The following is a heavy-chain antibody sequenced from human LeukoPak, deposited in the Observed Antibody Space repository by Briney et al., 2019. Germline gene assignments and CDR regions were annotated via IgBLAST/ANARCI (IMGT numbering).Heavy chain of an antibody. CDR1: GFTFSSYW. J-gene: IGHJ3*02. V-gene: IGHV3-7*04. Sequence: GGSLRLSCAASGFTFSSYWMSWVRQAPGKGLEWVAHTKSDGSEKYYVDSVKGRFTISRDNAKNSLYLPMNSLRAEDTAVYYCARNSRYSFDIWGQGTMVTVSS. CDR2: TKSDGSEK. CDR3: ARNSRYSFDI. D-gene: IGHD6-13*01.